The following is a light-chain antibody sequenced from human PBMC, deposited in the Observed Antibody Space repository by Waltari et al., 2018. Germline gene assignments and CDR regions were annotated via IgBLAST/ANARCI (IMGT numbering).Light chain of an antibody. Sequence: QTVVTQEPSLSVSPGGTVTLTCALSSGSLSTTSYATWYQQTPGQAPRTLVYKANARSSGVPDAFPGSLLWPAAACTITVVQIDDESDYYWAPYMGSGIWVFGGGARSTVL. CDR3: APYMGSGIWV. J-gene: IGLJ3*02. CDR1: SGSLSTTSY. V-gene: IGLV8-61*01. CDR2: KAN.